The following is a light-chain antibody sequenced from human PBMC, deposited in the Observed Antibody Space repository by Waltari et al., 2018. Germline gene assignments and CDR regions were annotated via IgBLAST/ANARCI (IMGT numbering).Light chain of an antibody. J-gene: IGKJ1*01. V-gene: IGKV3-20*01. CDR1: QSVSRA. Sequence: EIVLTQSPGTLSLSLGERATLSCRASQSVSRALTWYQQKPGQAPRLLIYGASTRAPGIPDRFSGSGSGTDFSLTISRLEPDDFAVYYCQHYVRLPATFGQGTKVEIK. CDR3: QHYVRLPAT. CDR2: GAS.